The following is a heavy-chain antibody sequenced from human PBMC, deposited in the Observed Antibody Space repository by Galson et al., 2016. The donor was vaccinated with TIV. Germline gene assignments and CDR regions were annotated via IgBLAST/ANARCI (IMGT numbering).Heavy chain of an antibody. Sequence: QSGAEVKRPGASVKVSCKASGYTFTDYYIHWVRQAPGQGLEWMGWINPKSGDTKYAQKFEGRVTMTRDTSISTVFMELSSLIYDDTAVFYCARERHMDYWGQGTLVTVSS. CDR1: GYTFTDYY. CDR3: ARERHMDY. J-gene: IGHJ4*02. V-gene: IGHV1-2*02. CDR2: INPKSGDT.